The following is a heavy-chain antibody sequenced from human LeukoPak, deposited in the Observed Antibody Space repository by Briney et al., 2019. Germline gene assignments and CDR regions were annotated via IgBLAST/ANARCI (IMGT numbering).Heavy chain of an antibody. J-gene: IGHJ4*02. CDR1: GGSISSYY. V-gene: IGHV4-59*08. Sequence: SETLSLTCTVSGGSISSYYWSWIRQPPGKGLEWIGYIYYSGSTNYNPSLKSRVTISVDTSKNQFSLKLSSVTAADTAVYYCARLHPQYSSGWYWGQGTLVTVSS. D-gene: IGHD6-19*01. CDR2: IYYSGST. CDR3: ARLHPQYSSGWY.